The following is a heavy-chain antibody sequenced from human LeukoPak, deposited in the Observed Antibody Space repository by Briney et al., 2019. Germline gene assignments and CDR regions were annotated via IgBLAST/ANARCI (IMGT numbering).Heavy chain of an antibody. CDR2: ISSSSSYI. V-gene: IGHV3-21*01. J-gene: IGHJ4*02. Sequence: GGSLRLSCAASGFTFSSYAMSWVRQAPGKGLEWVSSISSSSSYIYYADSVKGRFTISRDNSKNTLYLQMNSLRAEDTAVYYCAILAMYYDSSGYTFDYWGQGTLVTVSS. CDR1: GFTFSSYA. D-gene: IGHD3-22*01. CDR3: AILAMYYDSSGYTFDY.